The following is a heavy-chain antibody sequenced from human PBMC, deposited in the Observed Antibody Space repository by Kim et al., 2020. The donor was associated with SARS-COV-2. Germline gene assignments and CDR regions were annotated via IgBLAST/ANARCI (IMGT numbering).Heavy chain of an antibody. CDR1: GYSLSELS. CDR2: FDVEDGET. Sequence: PSVKVSCKVSGYSLSELSIHWVRQAPGKGLEWMGGFDVEDGETIYTQKFQGRVTMTEDTSTDTAYMEVSSLRFEDTAVYFCATALNYYTSGTSYFRYFDLWGRGTLVTVSS. V-gene: IGHV1-24*01. J-gene: IGHJ2*01. D-gene: IGHD3-10*01. CDR3: ATALNYYTSGTSYFRYFDL.